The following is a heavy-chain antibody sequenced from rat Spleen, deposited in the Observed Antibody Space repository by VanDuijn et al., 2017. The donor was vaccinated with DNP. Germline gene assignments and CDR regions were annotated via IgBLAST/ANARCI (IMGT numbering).Heavy chain of an antibody. Sequence: EVQLVESGGDLVQPGRSLKLFCAASGFTFSDYYMAWVRQAPTKGLEWVASISIGGGNTYYRDSVKGRFTISRDNAKSALYLQMDSLRSEETATYYCASSMGTYYPYSFDYWGQGVVVTVSS. CDR1: GFTFSDYY. V-gene: IGHV5S11*01. CDR2: ISIGGGNT. J-gene: IGHJ2*01. D-gene: IGHD1-12*02. CDR3: ASSMGTYYPYSFDY.